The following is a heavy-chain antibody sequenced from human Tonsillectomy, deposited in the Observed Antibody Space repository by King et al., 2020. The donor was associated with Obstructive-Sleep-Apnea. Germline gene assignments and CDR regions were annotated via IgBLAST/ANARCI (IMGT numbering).Heavy chain of an antibody. D-gene: IGHD3-3*01. CDR2: ISYDGGKK. CDR3: ARDRKVFGMIIIGGSSVFFAMDV. Sequence: VQLVQSGGGVVQPGRSLRLSCAASGFTFSNYAMHWVRQAPGKGLEWVAVISYDGGKKYYADSVKGRFTVSRDNSKNTVYLQMNSLRSEDTAVYYCARDRKVFGMIIIGGSSVFFAMDVWGQGTTVTVSS. CDR1: GFTFSNYA. V-gene: IGHV3-30*04. J-gene: IGHJ6*02.